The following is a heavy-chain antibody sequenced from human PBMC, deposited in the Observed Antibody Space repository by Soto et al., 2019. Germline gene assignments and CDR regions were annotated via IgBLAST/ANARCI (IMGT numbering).Heavy chain of an antibody. J-gene: IGHJ6*02. D-gene: IGHD6-19*01. CDR1: GFTFSSYG. CDR3: AKDWQQWVHYYGMDV. V-gene: IGHV3-30*18. Sequence: QVQLVESGGGVVQPGRSLRLSCAASGFTFSSYGMHWVRQAPGKGLEWVAVISYDGSNKYYADSVKGRFTISRDNSKNTLYLHMNRLRAEDTAVYYCAKDWQQWVHYYGMDVWGQGNTVTVSS. CDR2: ISYDGSNK.